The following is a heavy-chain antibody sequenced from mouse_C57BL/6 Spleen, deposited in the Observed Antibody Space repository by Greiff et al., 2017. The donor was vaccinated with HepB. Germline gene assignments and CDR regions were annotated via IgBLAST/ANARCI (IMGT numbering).Heavy chain of an antibody. CDR1: GYSFTNYL. D-gene: IGHD2-4*01. J-gene: IGHJ1*03. CDR3: AREMDDDCYWYCDV. V-gene: IGHV1-54*01. Sequence: VQLQQSGAELVRPGTSVKLSCKASGYSFTNYLLEWVKQRPGQGLEWIGVINPGSGGTYYNAKFKGKATVTADESSSTAYMQHSSLTSEYSAVYFCAREMDDDCYWYCDVWGTGTTVCGSS. CDR2: INPGSGGT.